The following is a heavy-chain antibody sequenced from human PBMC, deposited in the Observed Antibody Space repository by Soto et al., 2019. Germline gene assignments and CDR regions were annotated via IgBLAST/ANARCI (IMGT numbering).Heavy chain of an antibody. CDR1: GFTFSSYA. J-gene: IGHJ4*02. D-gene: IGHD2-15*01. V-gene: IGHV3-23*01. Sequence: GGSLRLSCAASGFTFSSYAMSWVRQAPGKGLEWVSAISGSGGSTYYADSVKGRFTISRDNSKNTLYLQMNSLRAEDMAVYYCAKGPVVVVAAPHFDYWGQGTLVTVSS. CDR2: ISGSGGST. CDR3: AKGPVVVVAAPHFDY.